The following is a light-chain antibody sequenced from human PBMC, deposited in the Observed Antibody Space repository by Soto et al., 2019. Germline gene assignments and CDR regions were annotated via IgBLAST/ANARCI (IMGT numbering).Light chain of an antibody. V-gene: IGKV1-39*01. CDR1: ESVSSY. CDR2: AAS. Sequence: DIQMTQSPSSLSASVGDRVTITCRAKESVSSYENWYQQKPEKPPKLLIYAASSLQSGVPARFSRSGSVTDFTLTISGLQPEDFASYYCQQSYSTPTFGQGTKVEIK. J-gene: IGKJ1*01. CDR3: QQSYSTPT.